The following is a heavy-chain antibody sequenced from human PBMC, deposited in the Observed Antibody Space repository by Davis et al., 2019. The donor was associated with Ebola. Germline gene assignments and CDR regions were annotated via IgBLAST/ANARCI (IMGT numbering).Heavy chain of an antibody. Sequence: SETLSLTCAVYGGSFSGYYWSWIRQPPGKGLEWIGEINHSGSTNYNPSLKSRVTISVDTSTNQFSLKLSSVTAADTAVYYCARARVIGSGSYYYYYYGMDVWGQGTTVTVSS. D-gene: IGHD3-10*01. V-gene: IGHV4-34*01. J-gene: IGHJ6*02. CDR3: ARARVIGSGSYYYYYYGMDV. CDR1: GGSFSGYY. CDR2: INHSGST.